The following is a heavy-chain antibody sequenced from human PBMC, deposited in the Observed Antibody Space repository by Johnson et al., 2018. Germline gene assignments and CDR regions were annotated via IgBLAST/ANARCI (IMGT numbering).Heavy chain of an antibody. D-gene: IGHD2/OR15-2a*01. V-gene: IGHV3-15*01. J-gene: IGHJ6*02. Sequence: EVQLVESGGGLVKPGGSLRLSCAASGFTFSNAWMSWVRQAPGKGLEWVGRIKSQTNGGTTDYAAPVKGRFIISRDDSEDTLYLQMKSLKTDDTAVYFCSKYSRPVSYYYGMDVWGQGTTVTVS. CDR2: IKSQTNGGTT. CDR3: SKYSRPVSYYYGMDV. CDR1: GFTFSNAW.